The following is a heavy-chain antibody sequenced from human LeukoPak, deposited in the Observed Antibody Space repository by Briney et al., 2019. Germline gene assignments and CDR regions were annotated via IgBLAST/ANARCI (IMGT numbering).Heavy chain of an antibody. D-gene: IGHD5-18*01. Sequence: SETLSLTCAVYGGSFSGYYWSWIRQPPGKGLEWIGEINHSGSTNYNPSLKSRVTISVDTSKNQFSLKLSSVTAADTAVYYCARVVRLLGTFDYWGQGTLVTVSS. J-gene: IGHJ4*02. CDR2: INHSGST. CDR3: ARVVRLLGTFDY. CDR1: GGSFSGYY. V-gene: IGHV4-34*01.